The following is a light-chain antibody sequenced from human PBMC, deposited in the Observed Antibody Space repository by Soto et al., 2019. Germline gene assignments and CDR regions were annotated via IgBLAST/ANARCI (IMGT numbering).Light chain of an antibody. V-gene: IGKV3-15*01. CDR2: GAS. CDR1: QSVSSN. CDR3: QQYKHGWT. Sequence: EIVMTQSPATLSVSPGERATLSSRASQSVSSNLARYQQKPGQAPRLLIYGASTRATGIPAKFSGGGSGTEFTLTISSLQSEDFGIYYCQQYKHGWTFGQGTKVDIK. J-gene: IGKJ1*01.